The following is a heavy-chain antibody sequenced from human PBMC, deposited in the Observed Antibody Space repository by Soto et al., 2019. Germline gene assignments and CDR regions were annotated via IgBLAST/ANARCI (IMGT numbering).Heavy chain of an antibody. V-gene: IGHV4-59*01. D-gene: IGHD6-19*01. J-gene: IGHJ6*02. CDR2: IYYSGST. Sequence: PSETLSLTCTVSGGSISSYYWSWIRQPPGKGLEWIAFIYYSGSTDYNPSLKSRVTISVDTSKNQFSLKLSSVTAADTAVYYCARSIAVAGFYGMAVWGQGTTVTVSS. CDR1: GGSISSYY. CDR3: ARSIAVAGFYGMAV.